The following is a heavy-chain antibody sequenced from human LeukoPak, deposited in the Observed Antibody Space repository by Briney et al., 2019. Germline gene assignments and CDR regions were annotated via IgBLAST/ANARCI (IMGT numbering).Heavy chain of an antibody. V-gene: IGHV3-7*01. Sequence: GGSLRLSCAASGFTFSSHWMSWVRQAPGKGLEWGANIKEDGSEKYYVDSVKGPFTISRDNAKNSLYLQMNSLRAEDTAVYYGARNRLNIDYWGQGTLVTVSS. CDR2: IKEDGSEK. CDR1: GFTFSSHW. D-gene: IGHD1-14*01. J-gene: IGHJ4*02. CDR3: ARNRLNIDY.